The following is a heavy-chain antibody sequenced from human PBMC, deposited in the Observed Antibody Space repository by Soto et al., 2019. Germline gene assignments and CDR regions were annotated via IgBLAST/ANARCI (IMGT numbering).Heavy chain of an antibody. CDR2: ISSSSSYI. CDR3: ARDKGHSGSPEYFQH. Sequence: EVQLVESGGGLVKPGGSLRLSCAASGFTFSSYSMNWVRQAPGKGLEWVSSISSSSSYIYYADSVKGRFTISRDNAKNSLYLQMNSLRAEDTAVYYCARDKGHSGSPEYFQHCGQGTLVTVSS. CDR1: GFTFSSYS. J-gene: IGHJ1*01. D-gene: IGHD1-26*01. V-gene: IGHV3-21*01.